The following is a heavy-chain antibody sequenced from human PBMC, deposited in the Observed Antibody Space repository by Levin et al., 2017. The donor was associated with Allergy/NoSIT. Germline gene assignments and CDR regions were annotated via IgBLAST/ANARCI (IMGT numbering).Heavy chain of an antibody. D-gene: IGHD2-2*01. CDR2: ISWNSAGI. J-gene: IGHJ6*02. CDR1: GFTFDDYA. V-gene: IGHV3-9*01. CDR3: AKDRSQYQLLSTHGMDV. Sequence: PGGSLRLSCAASGFTFDDYAMHWVRQVPGKGLEWVSGISWNSAGIGYADSVRGRFTISRDNAKNSLYLQMNSLRAEDTALYYCAKDRSQYQLLSTHGMDVWGQGTTVTVSS.